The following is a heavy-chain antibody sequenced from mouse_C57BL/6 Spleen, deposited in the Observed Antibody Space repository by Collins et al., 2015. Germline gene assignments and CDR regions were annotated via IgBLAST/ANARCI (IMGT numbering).Heavy chain of an antibody. V-gene: IGHV1-64*01. CDR3: ARSGIYYDYDWFAY. Sequence: QVQLQQPGAELVKPGASVKLSCKASGYTFTSYWMHWVKQRPGQGLEWIGMIHPNSGSINYNEKFKSKATLTVDKSSSTAYMQLSSLTSEDSAVYYCARSGIYYDYDWFAYWGQGTLVTVSA. D-gene: IGHD2-4*01. CDR1: GYTFTSYW. CDR2: IHPNSGSI. J-gene: IGHJ3*01.